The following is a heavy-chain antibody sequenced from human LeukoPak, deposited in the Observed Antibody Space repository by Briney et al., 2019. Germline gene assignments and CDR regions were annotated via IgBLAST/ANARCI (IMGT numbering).Heavy chain of an antibody. Sequence: SETLSLTCTVSGGSISSSSYYWGWLRQPPGKGLEWIGSIYYSGSTYYNPSLKSRVTISVDTSKNQFSLKLSSVTAADTAVYYCARWANWNYYDSSGYYPADYWGQGTLVTVSS. CDR1: GGSISSSSYY. V-gene: IGHV4-39*07. J-gene: IGHJ4*02. D-gene: IGHD3-22*01. CDR2: IYYSGST. CDR3: ARWANWNYYDSSGYYPADY.